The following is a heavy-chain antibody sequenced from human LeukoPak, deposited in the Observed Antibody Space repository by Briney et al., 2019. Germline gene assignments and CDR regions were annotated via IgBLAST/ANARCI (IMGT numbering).Heavy chain of an antibody. Sequence: GGSLRLSCAASGFTFSSYGMHWVRQAPGKGLEWVAVISYDGSNKYYADSVKGRFTISRDNSKNTLYLQMNSLRAEDTAVYYCAKDHITMVRGVMGIVDYWGQGTLVTVSS. V-gene: IGHV3-30*18. D-gene: IGHD3-10*01. CDR1: GFTFSSYG. J-gene: IGHJ4*02. CDR2: ISYDGSNK. CDR3: AKDHITMVRGVMGIVDY.